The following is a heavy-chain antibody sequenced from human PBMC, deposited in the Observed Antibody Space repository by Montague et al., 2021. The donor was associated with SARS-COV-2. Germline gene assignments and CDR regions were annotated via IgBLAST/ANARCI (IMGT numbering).Heavy chain of an antibody. J-gene: IGHJ4*02. Sequence: SLRLSCAASGFTFSDYYMSWIRQAPGKGLEWVSYISSSSSYTNYADSVKGRFTISRDNAKNSLYLQMNSLRAEDTAVYYCAREDFWSGYQAPLVVCWGQGTLVTVSS. CDR1: GFTFSDYY. D-gene: IGHD3-3*01. V-gene: IGHV3-11*06. CDR2: ISSSSSYT. CDR3: AREDFWSGYQAPLVVC.